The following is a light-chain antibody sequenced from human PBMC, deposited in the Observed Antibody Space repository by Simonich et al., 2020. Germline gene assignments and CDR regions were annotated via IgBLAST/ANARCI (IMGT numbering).Light chain of an antibody. CDR1: SSDVGGYNY. CDR2: EGS. Sequence: QSALTQPPSASGSPGQSVTISCTGTSSDVGGYNYVSWYQQHPGKAPKLSIYEGSKRPSGVPDRFSGSKSGNTASLTVSGLQAEDEADYYCSSYTSSSTVVFGGGTKLTVL. CDR3: SSYTSSSTVV. V-gene: IGLV2-8*01. J-gene: IGLJ2*01.